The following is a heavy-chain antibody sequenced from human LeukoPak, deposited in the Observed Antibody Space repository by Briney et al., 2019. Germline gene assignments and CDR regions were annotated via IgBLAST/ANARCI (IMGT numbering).Heavy chain of an antibody. J-gene: IGHJ4*02. CDR1: GFTFSNYV. D-gene: IGHD3-16*01. CDR3: ARDRAMIIPSSLLH. Sequence: PGGSLRLSYAASGFTFSNYVMYWVRQAPGKGLEWVAVMSSDGSNEYYADSVKGRFTISRDNSKSTLYLQMNSLRAEDTAVYYCARDRAMIIPSSLLHWGQGTPVTVSS. CDR2: MSSDGSNE. V-gene: IGHV3-30-3*01.